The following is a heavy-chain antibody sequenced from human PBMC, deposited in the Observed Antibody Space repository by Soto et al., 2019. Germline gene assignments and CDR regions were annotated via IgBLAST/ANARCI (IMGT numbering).Heavy chain of an antibody. CDR1: GGSISSGGYS. CDR2: IYHSGST. D-gene: IGHD4-17*01. Sequence: TLSLTCAVSGGSISSGGYSWSWIRQPPGKGLEWIGYIYHSGSTYYNPSLKSRVTISVDRSKNQFSLKLSSVTAADTAVYYCARGEPSYGRMGYWGQGTLVTVSS. J-gene: IGHJ4*02. CDR3: ARGEPSYGRMGY. V-gene: IGHV4-30-2*01.